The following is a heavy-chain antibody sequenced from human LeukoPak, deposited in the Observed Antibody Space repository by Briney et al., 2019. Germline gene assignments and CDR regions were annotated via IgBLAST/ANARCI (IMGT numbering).Heavy chain of an antibody. CDR3: ARGWLQSGFHY. CDR2: TYYSSNWYK. CDR1: GDSVSTNSAG. Sequence: SQTLSLTCAISGDSVSTNSAGWNWIRQSPSRGLEWLVRTYYSSNWYKDYAAAVESRITNNPETTMYQLSLQLNSVAPEDKSVYYCARGWLQSGFHYWRQGILVTVSS. J-gene: IGHJ4*02. D-gene: IGHD5-24*01. V-gene: IGHV6-1*01.